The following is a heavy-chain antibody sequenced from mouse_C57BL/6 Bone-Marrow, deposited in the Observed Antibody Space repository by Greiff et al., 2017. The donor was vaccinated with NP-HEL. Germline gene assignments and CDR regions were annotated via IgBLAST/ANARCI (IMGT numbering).Heavy chain of an antibody. V-gene: IGHV1-81*01. Sequence: QVHVKQSGAELARPGASVKLSCKASGYTFTSYGISWVKQRTGQGLEWIGEIYPRSGNTYYNEKFKGKATLTADKSSSTAYMELRSLTSEDSAVYFCARRTGYYGSSPDWGQGTTLTVSS. CDR2: IYPRSGNT. CDR1: GYTFTSYG. J-gene: IGHJ2*01. D-gene: IGHD1-1*01. CDR3: ARRTGYYGSSPD.